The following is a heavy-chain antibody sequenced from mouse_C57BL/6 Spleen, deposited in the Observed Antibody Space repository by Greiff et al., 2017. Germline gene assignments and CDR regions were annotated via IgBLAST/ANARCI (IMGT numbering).Heavy chain of an antibody. J-gene: IGHJ2*01. CDR1: GYSITSGYY. CDR2: ISYDGSN. CDR3: ARDPDY. Sequence: DVQLQESGPGLVKPSQSLSLTCSVTGYSITSGYYWNWIRQFPGNKLEWMGYISYDGSNNYNPSLKNRISITRDTSKHQFFLKLNSVTTEDTATYYCARDPDYWGQGTTLTVSS. V-gene: IGHV3-6*01.